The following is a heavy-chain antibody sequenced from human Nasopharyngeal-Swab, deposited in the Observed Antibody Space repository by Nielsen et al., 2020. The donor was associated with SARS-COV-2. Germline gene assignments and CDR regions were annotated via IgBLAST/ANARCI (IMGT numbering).Heavy chain of an antibody. Sequence: GESLKISCAASGFTFSSYAMHWVRQAPGKGLEWVAVISYDGSNKYYADSVKGRFTISRDNSKNTLYLQMNGLRAEDTAVYYCAREEVTADAFDIWGQGTMVTVSS. D-gene: IGHD2-21*02. J-gene: IGHJ3*02. CDR1: GFTFSSYA. V-gene: IGHV3-30-3*01. CDR3: AREEVTADAFDI. CDR2: ISYDGSNK.